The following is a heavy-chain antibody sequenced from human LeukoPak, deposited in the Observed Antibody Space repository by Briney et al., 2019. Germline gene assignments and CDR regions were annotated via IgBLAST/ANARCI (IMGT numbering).Heavy chain of an antibody. CDR1: GFTVGSTD. Sequence: PGGSLGLSCAASGFTVGSTDMSWVGKAPGKGLEWVSAVYSGGSTFYADSVKGRFTISRDNSKNTLYLQISSLRAEDTAVYYCALLGAAGREYFQHWGQGTLVTVSS. CDR2: VYSGGST. V-gene: IGHV3-53*01. J-gene: IGHJ1*01. CDR3: ALLGAAGREYFQH. D-gene: IGHD6-13*01.